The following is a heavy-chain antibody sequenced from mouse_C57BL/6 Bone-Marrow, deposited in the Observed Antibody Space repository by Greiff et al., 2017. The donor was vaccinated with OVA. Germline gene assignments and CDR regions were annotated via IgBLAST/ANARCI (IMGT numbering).Heavy chain of an antibody. CDR1: GYTFTSYW. V-gene: IGHV1-72*01. J-gene: IGHJ2*01. D-gene: IGHD2-1*01. CDR3: ARSWEPIYYGNYVSVLD. Sequence: QVQLQQPGAELVKPGASVKLSCKASGYTFTSYWMHWVKQRPGRGLEWIGRIDPNSGGTKYNEKFKSKATLTVDKPSSTAYMQLSSLTSEDSAVYYCARSWEPIYYGNYVSVLDWGQGTTLTVSS. CDR2: IDPNSGGT.